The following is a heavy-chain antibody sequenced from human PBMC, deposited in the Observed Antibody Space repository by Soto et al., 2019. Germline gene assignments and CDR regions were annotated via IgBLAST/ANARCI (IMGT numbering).Heavy chain of an antibody. V-gene: IGHV2-5*02. CDR3: AHVDMVPGRTNWFDP. CDR2: IYWDDDK. CDR1: GFSLSTSGVG. J-gene: IGHJ5*02. D-gene: IGHD3-10*01. Sequence: QITLKESGPTMVKPTQTLTLTCTFSGFSLSTSGVGVGWIRQPPGKALEWLALIYWDDDKRYSPSLKSRLTITKDNSKTQVVLKMTKMDPVDTATYYCAHVDMVPGRTNWFDPWGQGTLVTVSS.